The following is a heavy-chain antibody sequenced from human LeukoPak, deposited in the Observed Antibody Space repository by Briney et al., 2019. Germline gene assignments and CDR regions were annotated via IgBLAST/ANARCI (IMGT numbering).Heavy chain of an antibody. J-gene: IGHJ5*02. CDR3: ARMDSRLQQLVRRGYNRFDP. CDR2: INHSGST. D-gene: IGHD6-13*01. CDR1: GGSFSGYY. Sequence: PSETLSLTCAVYGGSFSGYYWSWIRQPPGKGLEWIGEINHSGSTNYNPSLKSRVTISVDTSKNQFSLKLSSVTAADTAVYYCARMDSRLQQLVRRGYNRFDPWGQGTLVTVSS. V-gene: IGHV4-34*01.